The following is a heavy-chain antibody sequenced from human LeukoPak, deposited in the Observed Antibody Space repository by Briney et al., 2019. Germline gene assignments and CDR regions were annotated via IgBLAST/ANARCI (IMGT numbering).Heavy chain of an antibody. CDR1: GFTFSSYS. D-gene: IGHD2-21*01. CDR3: ASGGESDY. Sequence: GGSLRLSCAASGFTFSSYSMNWVRQAPGKGLEWVSYISSSSSTIYYADSVKGRFTISRDNAKNSLYLQMNSLRAEDTAVYYCASGGESDYWGQGTLVTVSS. J-gene: IGHJ4*02. CDR2: ISSSSSTI. V-gene: IGHV3-48*04.